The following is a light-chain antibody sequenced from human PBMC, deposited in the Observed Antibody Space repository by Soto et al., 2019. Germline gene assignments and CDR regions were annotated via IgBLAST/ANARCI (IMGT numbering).Light chain of an antibody. CDR2: EGD. J-gene: IGLJ1*01. V-gene: IGLV2-23*01. Sequence: QSALTQPASVSGSPGQSITISCTGTSSDVGSYNLVSWYQQHPGKAPKLIIYEGDKRPSGFSNRFSASKSGNTASLTISGLHTEDEADYYCSSYAASRTYVFGTGTKVTVL. CDR1: SSDVGSYNL. CDR3: SSYAASRTYV.